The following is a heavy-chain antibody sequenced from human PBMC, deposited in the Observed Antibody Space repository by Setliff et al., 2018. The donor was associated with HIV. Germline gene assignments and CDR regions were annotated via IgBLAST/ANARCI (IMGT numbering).Heavy chain of an antibody. D-gene: IGHD3-3*01. V-gene: IGHV4-61*09. CDR3: ARDYDFWSGWKAFDI. CDR1: GGSISSGSYY. CDR2: IYSSGST. J-gene: IGHJ3*02. Sequence: SETLSLTCTVSGGSISSGSYYWNWIRQPAGKGLEWIGHIYSSGSTNYNPSLRSRVTISVDTSKNQFSLKLSSVTAADTAVYYCARDYDFWSGWKAFDIWGQGTMVTVSS.